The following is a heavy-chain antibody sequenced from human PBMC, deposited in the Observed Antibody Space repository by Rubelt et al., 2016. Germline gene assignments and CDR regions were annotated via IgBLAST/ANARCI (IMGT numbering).Heavy chain of an antibody. CDR3: ARANYYDSSGHDAFDI. J-gene: IGHJ3*02. Sequence: QVQLQQWGAGLLKPSETLSLTCAVYGGSFSGYYWSWIRQPPGKGLGWIGEINHSGSTNDNPSLKSRVTISVDTSKNQFSLKLSSVTAADTAVYYCARANYYDSSGHDAFDIWGQGTMVTVSS. CDR2: INHSGST. CDR1: GGSFSGYY. D-gene: IGHD3-22*01. V-gene: IGHV4-34*01.